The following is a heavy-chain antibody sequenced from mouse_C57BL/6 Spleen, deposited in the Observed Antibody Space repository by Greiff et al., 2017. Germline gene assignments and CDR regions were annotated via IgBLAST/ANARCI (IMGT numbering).Heavy chain of an antibody. V-gene: IGHV1-82*01. Sequence: VQLQQSGPELVKPGASVKISCKASGYAFSSSWMNWVKQRPGKGLEWIGRIYPGDGDTNYNGKFKGKATLTADKSSSTAYMQLSSLTSEDSAVYFCAKSSYYYGRPFDYWGQGTTLTVSS. CDR2: IYPGDGDT. D-gene: IGHD1-1*01. J-gene: IGHJ2*01. CDR1: GYAFSSSW. CDR3: AKSSYYYGRPFDY.